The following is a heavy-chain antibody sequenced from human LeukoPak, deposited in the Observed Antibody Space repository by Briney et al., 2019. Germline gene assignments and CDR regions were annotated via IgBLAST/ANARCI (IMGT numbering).Heavy chain of an antibody. CDR1: GGSISSYY. CDR3: ARVTYYYGSLGYYYMDV. CDR2: IYYSGST. J-gene: IGHJ6*03. D-gene: IGHD3-22*01. Sequence: SETLSLTCTVSGGSISSYYWSWIRQPPGKGLEWIGYIYYSGSTNYNPSLKSRVTISVDTSKNQFSLKLSSVTAADTAVYYCARVTYYYGSLGYYYMDVWGKGTTVTVSS. V-gene: IGHV4-59*01.